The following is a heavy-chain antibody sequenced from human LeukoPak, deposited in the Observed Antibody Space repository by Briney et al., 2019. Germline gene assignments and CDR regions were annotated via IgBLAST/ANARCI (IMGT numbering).Heavy chain of an antibody. V-gene: IGHV3-30-3*01. CDR1: GFTFSRYV. D-gene: IGHD1-14*01. Sequence: GGSLRLSCAASGFTFSRYVMHWVRQAPGKGLEWVAVISYDGSDKYYADSVKGRFTISRDTSKNTLFLQMNSLRAEDTAVYYCARLSRDSGGLDVWGQGTTDTVSS. CDR2: ISYDGSDK. J-gene: IGHJ6*02. CDR3: ARLSRDSGGLDV.